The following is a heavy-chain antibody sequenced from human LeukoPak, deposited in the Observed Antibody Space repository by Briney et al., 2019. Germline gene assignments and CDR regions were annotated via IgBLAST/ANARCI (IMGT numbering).Heavy chain of an antibody. J-gene: IGHJ4*02. CDR3: AHYGDYGIDY. D-gene: IGHD4-17*01. V-gene: IGHV4-59*06. Sequence: SETLSLTCAVYGGSFSGYYWSWIRQPPGKGLEWIGYIYYSGSTYYNPSLKSRVTISVDTSKNQFSLKLSSVTAADTAVYYCAHYGDYGIDYWGQGTLVTVSS. CDR2: IYYSGST. CDR1: GGSFSGYY.